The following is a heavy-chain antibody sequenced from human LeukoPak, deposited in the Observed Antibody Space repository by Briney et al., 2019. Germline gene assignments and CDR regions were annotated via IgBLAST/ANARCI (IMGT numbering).Heavy chain of an antibody. Sequence: GGSLRLSCAASGFAFSSYAMSWVRQAPGKGLEWVSAISGSGGSTYYADSVKGRFTISRDSSKNTLYLQMNSLRAEDTAVYYCAKLGGVAAAGTIDYWGQGTLVTVSS. CDR3: AKLGGVAAAGTIDY. CDR1: GFAFSSYA. CDR2: ISGSGGST. V-gene: IGHV3-23*01. D-gene: IGHD6-13*01. J-gene: IGHJ4*02.